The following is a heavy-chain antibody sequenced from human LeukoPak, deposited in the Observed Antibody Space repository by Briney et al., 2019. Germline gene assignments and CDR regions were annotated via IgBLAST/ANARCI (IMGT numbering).Heavy chain of an antibody. CDR1: GFSFGSSD. CDR2: ISYDGSDK. V-gene: IGHV3-30*03. J-gene: IGHJ6*02. Sequence: LRLSCAASGFSFGSSDIHWVRQAPDKGLEWVAFISYDGSDKYYADSVKGRFTISRDNSKNTLYLQMNSLRAEDTAVYYCARDLLHNYYYGMDVWGQGTTVTVSS. CDR3: ARDLLHNYYYGMDV. D-gene: IGHD3-10*01.